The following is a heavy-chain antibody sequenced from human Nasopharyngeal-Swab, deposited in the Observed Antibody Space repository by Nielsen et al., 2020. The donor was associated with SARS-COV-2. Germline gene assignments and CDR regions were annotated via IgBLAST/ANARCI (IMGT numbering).Heavy chain of an antibody. J-gene: IGHJ4*02. CDR3: ARVGYYYGSGSVPH. CDR2: ISAYNGNT. D-gene: IGHD3-10*01. Sequence: WVRQAPGQGLEWMGWISAYNGNTNYAQKLQGRVTMTTDTSTSTAYMELRSLRSDDTAVYYCARVGYYYGSGSVPHWGQGTLVTVSS. V-gene: IGHV1-18*01.